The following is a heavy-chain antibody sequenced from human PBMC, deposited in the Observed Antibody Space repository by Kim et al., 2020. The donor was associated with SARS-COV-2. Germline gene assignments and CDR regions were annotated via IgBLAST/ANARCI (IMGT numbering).Heavy chain of an antibody. D-gene: IGHD2-2*01. Sequence: SETLSLTCTVSGGSISSSSYYWGWIRQPPGKGLEWIGSIYYSGSTYYNPSLKSRVTISVDTSKNQFSLKLSSVTAADTAVYYCARLKAYCSSTSCPRDY. CDR3: ARLKAYCSSTSCPRDY. CDR1: GGSISSSSYY. V-gene: IGHV4-39*01. CDR2: IYYSGST. J-gene: IGHJ4*01.